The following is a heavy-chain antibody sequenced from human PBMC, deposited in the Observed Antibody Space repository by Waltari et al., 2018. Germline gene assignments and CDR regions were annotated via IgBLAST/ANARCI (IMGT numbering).Heavy chain of an antibody. CDR1: GFTVSVHF. CDR3: AKGYYWDKSGYYRHFDY. V-gene: IGHV3-53*01. Sequence: EVQLVQSGGGLIQPGGSLRLSGAVPGFTVSVHFMTWVRQVPGKGLEWVSVIQSDGTTSYADSVKGRFIVSRDEWKNTLYLEMNNLRADDTAVYFCAKGYYWDKSGYYRHFDYWGPGTLVTVSS. CDR2: IQSDGTT. J-gene: IGHJ4*02. D-gene: IGHD3-22*01.